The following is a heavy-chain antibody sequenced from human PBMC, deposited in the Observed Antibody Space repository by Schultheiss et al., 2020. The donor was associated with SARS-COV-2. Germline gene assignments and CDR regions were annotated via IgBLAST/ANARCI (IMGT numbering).Heavy chain of an antibody. V-gene: IGHV1-18*01. D-gene: IGHD4-17*01. J-gene: IGHJ6*02. CDR3: ARAYGDYYYYGMDV. CDR2: ISAYNGNT. CDR1: GYTFTSYG. Sequence: ASVKVSCKASGYTFTSYGISWVRQAPGQGLEWMGWISAYNGNTNYAQKFQGRVTITADESTSTAYMELSSLRSEDTAVYYCARAYGDYYYYGMDVWGQGTTVTVSS.